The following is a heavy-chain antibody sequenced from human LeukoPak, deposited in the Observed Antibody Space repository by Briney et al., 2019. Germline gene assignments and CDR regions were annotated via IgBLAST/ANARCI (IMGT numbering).Heavy chain of an antibody. CDR3: ARSRVPSWKFDY. CDR2: INPNSGGT. Sequence: GASAKVSCKASGYTFTGYYMHWVRQAPGQGLEWMGWINPNSGGTNYAQKFQGRVTMTRDTSISTAYMELSRLRSDDTAVYYCARSRVPSWKFDYWGQGTLVTVSS. D-gene: IGHD1-1*01. CDR1: GYTFTGYY. V-gene: IGHV1-2*02. J-gene: IGHJ4*02.